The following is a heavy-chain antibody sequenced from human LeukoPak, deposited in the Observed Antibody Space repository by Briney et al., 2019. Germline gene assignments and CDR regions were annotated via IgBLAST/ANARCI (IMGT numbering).Heavy chain of an antibody. CDR2: ISSSGSTI. CDR3: ARVRAGSAWPVDY. Sequence: PGGSLRLSCAASGFTFSSYEMNWVRQAPGKGLEWVSYISSSGSTIYYADSVKGRFTISRDNAKNSLYLQMNSLRAEDTAVYYCARVRAGSAWPVDYWGQGTLVTVSS. CDR1: GFTFSSYE. D-gene: IGHD6-19*01. J-gene: IGHJ4*02. V-gene: IGHV3-48*03.